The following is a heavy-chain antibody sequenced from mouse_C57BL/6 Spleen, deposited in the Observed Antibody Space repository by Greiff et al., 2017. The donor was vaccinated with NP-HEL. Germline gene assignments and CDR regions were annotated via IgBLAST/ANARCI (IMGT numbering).Heavy chain of an antibody. D-gene: IGHD1-1*01. CDR3: ARSTITTVVATGFDY. CDR2: INPGSGGT. Sequence: QVQLKQSGAELVRPGTSVKVSCKASGYAFTNYLIEWVKQRPGQGLEWIGVINPGSGGTNYNEKFKGKATLTADKSSSTAYMQLSSLTSEDSAVYFCARSTITTVVATGFDYWGQGTTLTVSS. J-gene: IGHJ2*01. CDR1: GYAFTNYL. V-gene: IGHV1-54*01.